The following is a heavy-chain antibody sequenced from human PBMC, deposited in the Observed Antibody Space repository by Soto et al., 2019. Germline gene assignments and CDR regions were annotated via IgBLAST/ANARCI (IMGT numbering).Heavy chain of an antibody. CDR3: ARDTQYSSGWCAGVDY. CDR2: ISSSSGYI. D-gene: IGHD6-19*01. Sequence: EVQLVESGGGLVKPGGSLRLSCAASGFTFSSYSMNWVRQAPGKGLEWVSSISSSSGYIYYADSVKGRFTISRDNAKNSLYLQMNSLRAEDTAVYYCARDTQYSSGWCAGVDYWGQGTLVTVSS. CDR1: GFTFSSYS. J-gene: IGHJ4*02. V-gene: IGHV3-21*01.